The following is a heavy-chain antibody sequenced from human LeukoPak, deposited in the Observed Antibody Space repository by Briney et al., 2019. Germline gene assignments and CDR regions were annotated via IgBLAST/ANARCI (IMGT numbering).Heavy chain of an antibody. CDR1: GFTFSSYG. Sequence: PGGSLRLSCAASGFTFSSYGMHWVRQAPGKGLEWVAVISYDGSNKYYADSVKGRFTISRDNSKNTLYLQMNSLRAEDTAVYYCAKDWLDYYGSGSYYRDNWFDPWGQGTLVTVPS. V-gene: IGHV3-30*18. CDR3: AKDWLDYYGSGSYYRDNWFDP. J-gene: IGHJ5*02. D-gene: IGHD3-10*01. CDR2: ISYDGSNK.